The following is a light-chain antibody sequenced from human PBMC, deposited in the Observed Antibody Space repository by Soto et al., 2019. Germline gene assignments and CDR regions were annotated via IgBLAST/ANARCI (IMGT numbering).Light chain of an antibody. Sequence: DIHMTQSPSTVYAYVGDRVTITCRASQSISTWLAWYQQKPGKAPKFLMFKASSLESGVPSRFSGSGSGTEFTLTISSLQPDDFATYYCQQYNSYPLTFGQGTKVDIK. CDR1: QSISTW. CDR2: KAS. J-gene: IGKJ1*01. V-gene: IGKV1-5*03. CDR3: QQYNSYPLT.